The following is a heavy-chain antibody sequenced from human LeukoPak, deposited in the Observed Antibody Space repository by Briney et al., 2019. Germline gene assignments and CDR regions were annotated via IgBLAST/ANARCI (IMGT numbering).Heavy chain of an antibody. J-gene: IGHJ4*02. D-gene: IGHD5-18*01. V-gene: IGHV3-66*01. Sequence: GGSLRLSCAASGFTVSSKYKTWVRQAPGKGLEWVSVIYSGGTTYYADSVKGRFTISRDNSKNTLYLQMNSLRVEDTAVYYCGRGPYYVDTAMVDYWGQGTLVTVSS. CDR2: IYSGGTT. CDR3: GRGPYYVDTAMVDY. CDR1: GFTVSSKY.